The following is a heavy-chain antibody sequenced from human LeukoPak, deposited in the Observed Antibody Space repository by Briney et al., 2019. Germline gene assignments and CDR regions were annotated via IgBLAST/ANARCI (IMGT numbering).Heavy chain of an antibody. CDR3: ARGRDRSKVGDH. Sequence: SETLSLTCTVYGGSCDDYYCSWIRQPPGKGLEWIGEIHPSGIFYYNSSLVSRVTISIDTSKSQFSLRLTSVTAADTAFYYCARGRDRSKVGDHWGQGSLVTVSS. V-gene: IGHV4-34*01. D-gene: IGHD2-15*01. J-gene: IGHJ4*02. CDR2: IHPSGIF. CDR1: GGSCDDYY.